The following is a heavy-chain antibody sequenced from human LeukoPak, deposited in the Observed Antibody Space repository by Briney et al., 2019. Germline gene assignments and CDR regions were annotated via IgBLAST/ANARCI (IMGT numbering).Heavy chain of an antibody. CDR1: GYSFTSYW. D-gene: IGHD1-26*01. Sequence: GESLKISCKGSGYSFTSYWIGWVRQMPGKGLEWMGIIYPGDSDTRYSPSFQGQVTISADKSISTAYLQWSSLKASDTAMYYCASHYHGPPAGAGLYYYYYMDVWGKGTTVTVSS. CDR2: IYPGDSDT. J-gene: IGHJ6*03. CDR3: ASHYHGPPAGAGLYYYYYMDV. V-gene: IGHV5-51*01.